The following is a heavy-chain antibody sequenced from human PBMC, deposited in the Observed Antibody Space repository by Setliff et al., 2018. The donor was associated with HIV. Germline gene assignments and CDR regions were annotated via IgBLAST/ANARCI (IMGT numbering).Heavy chain of an antibody. J-gene: IGHJ4*02. D-gene: IGHD5-12*01. CDR3: HSGYDSEEQSYFDY. CDR2: VNTDGSSK. V-gene: IGHV3-74*01. CDR1: GFTFDRYW. Sequence: GESLKISCAASGFTFDRYWMHWVRQAPGKGLVWVSRVNTDGSSKTCADSVKDRFTISRDNAKNTLYLQMHDLRAEDTGVYYCHSGYDSEEQSYFDYWGQGTLVTVSS.